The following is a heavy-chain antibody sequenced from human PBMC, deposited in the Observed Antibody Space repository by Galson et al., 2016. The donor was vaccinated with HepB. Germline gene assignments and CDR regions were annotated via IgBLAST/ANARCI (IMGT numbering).Heavy chain of an antibody. CDR1: GFLFRGYG. D-gene: IGHD2-21*01. CDR3: VTGPGHIEELRANEEYFQD. CDR2: IWFAGSKK. Sequence: SLRLSCAGSGFLFRGYGMHWVRQAPGKGLEWVAVIWFAGSKKYYADSVKGRFTVSRDNSKSVLYLQIGSLRAEDTAVYYCVTGPGHIEELRANEEYFQDWGQGTLVTVSS. J-gene: IGHJ1*01. V-gene: IGHV3-33*08.